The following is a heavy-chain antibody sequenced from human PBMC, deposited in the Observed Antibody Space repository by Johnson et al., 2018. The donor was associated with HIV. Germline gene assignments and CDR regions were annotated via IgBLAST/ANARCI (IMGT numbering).Heavy chain of an antibody. V-gene: IGHV3-66*01. J-gene: IGHJ3*02. CDR3: ARGRDGYNADAFDI. Sequence: EQLVESGGGLVQPGGSLRLSCAASGFTVSSNYMSWVRQAPGKGLAWVSVIYSGGSTYYADSVKDRFTISRDNSKSTLYLQMNSLRAEDTAVYYCARGRDGYNADAFDIWGQGTMVTVSS. CDR2: IYSGGST. CDR1: GFTVSSNY. D-gene: IGHD5-24*01.